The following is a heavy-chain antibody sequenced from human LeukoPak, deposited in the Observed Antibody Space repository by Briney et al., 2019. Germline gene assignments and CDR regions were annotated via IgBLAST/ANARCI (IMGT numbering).Heavy chain of an antibody. CDR1: GVTFSSYV. J-gene: IGHJ3*02. CDR3: VQEGPRGLAFDI. V-gene: IGHV3-23*01. CDR2: ISGSGGGT. Sequence: GGSLRLSCEASGVTFSSYVMSWVRQAPGKGPEWVSGISGSGGGTYFADSVKGRFAISRDNSKNTLYLQMSSLRAEDTAVYYCVQEGPRGLAFDIWGQGTKVTVSS.